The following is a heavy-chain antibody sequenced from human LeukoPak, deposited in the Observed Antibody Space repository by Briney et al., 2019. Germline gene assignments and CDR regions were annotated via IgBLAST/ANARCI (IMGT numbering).Heavy chain of an antibody. V-gene: IGHV3-15*01. CDR3: AKDTYGSGSYYTQGY. J-gene: IGHJ4*02. CDR1: GFTFSNAW. D-gene: IGHD3-10*01. CDR2: IKSKTDGGTT. Sequence: GGSLRLSCAASGFTFSNAWMSWVRQAPGKGLEWVGRIKSKTDGGTTDYAAPVKGRFTISRDDSKNTLYLQMNSLRAEDTAVYYCAKDTYGSGSYYTQGYWGQGTLVTVSS.